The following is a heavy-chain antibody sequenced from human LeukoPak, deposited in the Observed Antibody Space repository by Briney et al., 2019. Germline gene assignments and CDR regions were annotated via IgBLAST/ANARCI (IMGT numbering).Heavy chain of an antibody. CDR3: VNLGYSD. V-gene: IGHV3-7*01. Sequence: PGGSLRLSCEASGFSFSTAWMTWVRQAPGKGLEWVATIKNDGSDKYYVDSVKGRFTLSRDNAKNLVYLQMNSRRVEDTAVYYCVNLGYSDGGQGTLVTVSS. CDR1: GFSFSTAW. CDR2: IKNDGSDK. J-gene: IGHJ4*02. D-gene: IGHD5-12*01.